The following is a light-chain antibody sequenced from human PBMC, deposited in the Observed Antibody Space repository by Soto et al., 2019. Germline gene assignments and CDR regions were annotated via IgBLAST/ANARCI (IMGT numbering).Light chain of an antibody. CDR1: SSNIGAGYY. V-gene: IGLV1-40*01. CDR3: QSYDSSLSGRYV. Sequence: QSVLTQPPAVAGAPGERATISCTRGSSNIGAGYYVHWYQQLPGTPPKLLIYGNSRRPSGVPARFSGSTSGTSASLAITGLQAEDEADYYCQSYDSSLSGRYVFGTGTKVTVL. J-gene: IGLJ1*01. CDR2: GNS.